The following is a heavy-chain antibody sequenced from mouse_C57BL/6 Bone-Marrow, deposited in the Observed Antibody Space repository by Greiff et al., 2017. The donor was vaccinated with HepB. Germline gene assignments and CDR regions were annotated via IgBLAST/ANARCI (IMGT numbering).Heavy chain of an antibody. CDR3: ARRPYGSSYAMDY. CDR2: ISNGGGST. V-gene: IGHV5-12*01. D-gene: IGHD1-1*01. Sequence: DVQLVESGGGLVQPGGSLKLSCAASGFTFSDYYMYWVRQTPEKRLEWVAYISNGGGSTYYPDTVKGRFTISRDNAKNTLYLQMSRLKSEDTAMYYCARRPYGSSYAMDYWGQGTSVTVSS. CDR1: GFTFSDYY. J-gene: IGHJ4*01.